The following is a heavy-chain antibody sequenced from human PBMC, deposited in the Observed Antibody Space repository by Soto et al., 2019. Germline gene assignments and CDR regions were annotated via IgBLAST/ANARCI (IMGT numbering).Heavy chain of an antibody. CDR3: ARSSGGNFGIIIEGTNWFAP. CDR2: INPHGGST. Sequence: GPSVKVSCKAPRDIFTSYYINWVRQAPGQGLEWMGVINPHGGSTAYAQKFKGRVTLTRDTSASTVYMEVSSLTSEDTAMYYCARSSGGNFGIIIEGTNWFAPWGQGTLVTVS. D-gene: IGHD1-26*01. CDR1: RDIFTSYY. V-gene: IGHV1-46*01. J-gene: IGHJ5*02.